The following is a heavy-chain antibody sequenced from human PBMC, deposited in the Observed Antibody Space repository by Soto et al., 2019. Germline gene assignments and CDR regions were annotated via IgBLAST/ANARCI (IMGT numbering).Heavy chain of an antibody. CDR3: AREIGFDYVN. Sequence: QAPGKGPEWVASIKEDGSEIYYLHSVRGRFSISRDSAGNALHLTMNYLSAEDTGVYFCAREIGFDYVNWGQGTLVTVSS. J-gene: IGHJ4*02. CDR2: IKEDGSEI. V-gene: IGHV3-7*01. D-gene: IGHD3-16*01.